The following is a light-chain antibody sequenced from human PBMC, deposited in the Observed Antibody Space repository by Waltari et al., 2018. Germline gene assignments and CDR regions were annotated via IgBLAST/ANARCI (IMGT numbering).Light chain of an antibody. CDR2: GAS. V-gene: IGKV3-15*01. CDR3: HQYNDGPPFN. Sequence: EIVMTQSPATLSVSPGERSIPSCRARQSVTTNLAWYQQKPGQAPRLLIYGASTRATDIPARFSGSGSGTEFTLTISSLQSEDCAVYYCHQYNDGPPFNFGQGTKLEIK. CDR1: QSVTTN. J-gene: IGKJ2*01.